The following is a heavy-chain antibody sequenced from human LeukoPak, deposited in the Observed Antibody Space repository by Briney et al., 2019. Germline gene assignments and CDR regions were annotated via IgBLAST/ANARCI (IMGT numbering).Heavy chain of an antibody. D-gene: IGHD1-26*01. CDR2: ISDSGSKT. Sequence: GGSLRLSCAASGFTFSSYAMTWFRQAPEKGLEWVSAISDSGSKTHYADSVKGRFTISRDNSKNTVYLQMNSLRAEDTALYYCAKDWSCDYWGQGTLVTVSS. V-gene: IGHV3-23*01. CDR3: AKDWSCDY. CDR1: GFTFSSYA. J-gene: IGHJ4*02.